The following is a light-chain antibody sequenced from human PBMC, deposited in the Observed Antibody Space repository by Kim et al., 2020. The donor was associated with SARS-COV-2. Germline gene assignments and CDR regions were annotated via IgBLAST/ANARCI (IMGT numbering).Light chain of an antibody. CDR2: GAS. CDR3: QQYNNWPPPYS. CDR1: QSVSSN. J-gene: IGKJ2*03. Sequence: SPGERAPPSCRASQSVSSNLAWYQQKPGQAPRLLIYGASTRATGIPARFSGSGSGTEFTLTISSLQSEDFAVYYCQQYNNWPPPYSFGQGTKLEI. V-gene: IGKV3-15*01.